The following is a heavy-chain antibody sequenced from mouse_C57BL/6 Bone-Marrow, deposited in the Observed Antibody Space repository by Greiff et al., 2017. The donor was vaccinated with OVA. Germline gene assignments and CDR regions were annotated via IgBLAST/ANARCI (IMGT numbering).Heavy chain of an antibody. CDR3: ARSFYGNHGFAY. Sequence: QVQLQQSGPELVKPGASVKISCKASGYAFSSSWMNWVKQRPGKGLEWIGRIYPGDGDTNYNGKFKGKATLTADKSSSTAYMQLSSLTSEDSAVYFCARSFYGNHGFAYWGQGTLVTVSA. CDR2: IYPGDGDT. J-gene: IGHJ3*01. V-gene: IGHV1-82*01. CDR1: GYAFSSSW. D-gene: IGHD2-10*01.